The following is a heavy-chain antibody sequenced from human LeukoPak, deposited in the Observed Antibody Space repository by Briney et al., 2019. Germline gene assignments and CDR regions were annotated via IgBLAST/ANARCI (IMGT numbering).Heavy chain of an antibody. V-gene: IGHV4-59*11. CDR1: GGSISSHY. J-gene: IGHJ4*02. CDR2: IYYSGST. CDR3: ARLGVSSGWDYFDY. D-gene: IGHD6-19*01. Sequence: SETLSLTCTVSGGSISSHYWSWIRQPPGKGLEWIGYIYYSGSTNYNPSLKSRVTISVDTSKNQFSLKLSSVTAADTAVYYCARLGVSSGWDYFDYWGQGTLVTVSS.